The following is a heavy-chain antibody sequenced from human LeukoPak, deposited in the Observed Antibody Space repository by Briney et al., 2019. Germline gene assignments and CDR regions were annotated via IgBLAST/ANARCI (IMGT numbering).Heavy chain of an antibody. D-gene: IGHD6-25*01. J-gene: IGHJ4*02. V-gene: IGHV3-7*01. CDR2: IKEDGSEK. Sequence: GGSLRLSCAASGFTFSIYWMSWVRQAPGKGLEWVANIKEDGSEKYYVDSVKGRFTISRDNAKNSLYLQMNSLRAEDTAVYYCARAHSSAFDYWGQGTLATVSS. CDR1: GFTFSIYW. CDR3: ARAHSSAFDY.